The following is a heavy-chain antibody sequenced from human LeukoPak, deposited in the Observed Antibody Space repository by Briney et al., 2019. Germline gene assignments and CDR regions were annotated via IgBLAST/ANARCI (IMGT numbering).Heavy chain of an antibody. CDR1: GGSFSGYY. CDR2: INHSGST. J-gene: IGHJ6*04. CDR3: AELGITMIGGV. Sequence: SETLSLTCAVYGGSFSGYYWSWLRQPPGKGLEWIGEINHSGSTNYNPSLKSRVTISVDTSKNQFSLKLSSVTAADTAVYYCAELGITMIGGVWGKGTTVTISP. D-gene: IGHD3-10*02. V-gene: IGHV4-34*01.